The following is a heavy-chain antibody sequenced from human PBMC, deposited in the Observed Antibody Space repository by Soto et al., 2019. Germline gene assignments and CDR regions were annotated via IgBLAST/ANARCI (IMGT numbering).Heavy chain of an antibody. CDR1: GFTFSTYA. V-gene: IGHV3-30-3*01. D-gene: IGHD3-3*01. CDR2: VSYDGSNK. CDR3: ARNVPIYDFWSGYNVEDYYYGMDV. Sequence: QVQLVESGGGVVQPGRSLRLSCAASGFTFSTYAMHWVRQAPGKGLEWVAVVSYDGSNKYYADSVKGRFTISRDNSKNPLYRQMDSLRAEDTAVYYCARNVPIYDFWSGYNVEDYYYGMDVWGQGPTVTVSS. J-gene: IGHJ6*02.